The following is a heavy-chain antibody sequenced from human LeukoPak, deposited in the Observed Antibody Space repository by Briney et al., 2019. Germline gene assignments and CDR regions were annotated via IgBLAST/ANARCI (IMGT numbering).Heavy chain of an antibody. D-gene: IGHD6-19*01. CDR2: IGTNEQRT. V-gene: IGHV3-23*01. J-gene: IGHJ1*01. Sequence: GGSLRLSCVASGFTFSRYAMNWVRQTPGKGLEWVSLIGTNEQRTHYADTVKGRFTISRDNSKNTLFLQMNSLRAEDTAVYYCAKDLDSTDLYDNADWGQGTLVTVSS. CDR3: AKDLDSTDLYDNAD. CDR1: GFTFSRYA.